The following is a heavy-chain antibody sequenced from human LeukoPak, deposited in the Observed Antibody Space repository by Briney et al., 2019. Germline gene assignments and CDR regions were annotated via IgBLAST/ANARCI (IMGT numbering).Heavy chain of an antibody. CDR1: GYTFNSYG. V-gene: IGHV1-18*01. CDR2: ISAYNGNT. Sequence: ASVKVSCKASGYTFNSYGITWVRQAPGQGLEWMGWISAYNGNTNYAQNLQDRVTMTTDTSTNTAYMELRSLRSEDTAVYYCASATLRCSGGSCYEMDVWGKGTTVTVSS. J-gene: IGHJ6*04. CDR3: ASATLRCSGGSCYEMDV. D-gene: IGHD2-15*01.